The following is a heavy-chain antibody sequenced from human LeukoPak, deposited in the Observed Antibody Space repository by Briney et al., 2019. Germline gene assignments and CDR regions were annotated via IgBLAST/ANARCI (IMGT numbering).Heavy chain of an antibody. J-gene: IGHJ4*02. CDR1: GFPFSDYI. CDR2: IGISSGNT. Sequence: GGSLRLSCTASGFPFSDYIMNWVRQAPGKGLEWISYIGISSGNTKYADSVKGRFTISADNAKNSLYLQMNSLRVEDTAVYYCARDHNYAFDNWGQGTLVSVSS. V-gene: IGHV3-48*04. D-gene: IGHD1-1*01. CDR3: ARDHNYAFDN.